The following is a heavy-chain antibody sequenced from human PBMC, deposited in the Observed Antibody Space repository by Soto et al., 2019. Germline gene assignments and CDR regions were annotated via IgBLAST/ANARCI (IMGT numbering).Heavy chain of an antibody. CDR3: ATSGWNEDFYYYYGMDV. J-gene: IGHJ6*02. CDR1: GDSVTRSNW. Sequence: SETLSLTCAVSGDSVTRSNWWSWVRQSPGKGLEWIGEIYHSGNTKYNPSFKSRVTISVDKSKNQFSLNLTSVTAADTAVYYCATSGWNEDFYYYYGMDVWGQGTTVTVSS. CDR2: IYHSGNT. V-gene: IGHV4-4*02. D-gene: IGHD6-19*01.